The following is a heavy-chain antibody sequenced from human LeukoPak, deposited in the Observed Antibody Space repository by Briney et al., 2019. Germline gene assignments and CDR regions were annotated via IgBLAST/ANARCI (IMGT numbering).Heavy chain of an antibody. CDR3: AREDPTVTTNFDY. D-gene: IGHD4-17*01. CDR1: GGTFSSYA. CDR2: IIPIFGTA. V-gene: IGHV1-69*13. J-gene: IGHJ4*02. Sequence: SVKVSCKASGGTFSSYAISWVRQAPGQGLEWMGGIIPIFGTANYAQKFQGRVTITADESTSTAYMELSSLRSEETAVYYCAREDPTVTTNFDYWGQGTLVTVSS.